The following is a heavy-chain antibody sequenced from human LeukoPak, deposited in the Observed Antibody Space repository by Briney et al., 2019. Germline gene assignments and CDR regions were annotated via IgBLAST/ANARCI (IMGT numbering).Heavy chain of an antibody. V-gene: IGHV3-23*01. CDR2: ISDTGVIT. D-gene: IGHD1-26*01. CDR3: AKANPSGTYYFHY. J-gene: IGHJ4*02. Sequence: PGGSLRLSCAASGFTFSNYGMSWVRQAPGKGLEWVAAISDTGVITYYADSVKGRFTISRDNSKNTLYLQVNSLRVEDTALYYCAKANPSGTYYFHYWGQGTLVTVSS. CDR1: GFTFSNYG.